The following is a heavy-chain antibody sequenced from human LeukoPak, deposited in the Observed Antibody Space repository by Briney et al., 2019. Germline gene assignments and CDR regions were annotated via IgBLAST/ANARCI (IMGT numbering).Heavy chain of an antibody. V-gene: IGHV3-11*04. Sequence: GGSLRLSCAAPGFTFSDHYMTWIRQGPGKGLEWVSYISHTGTTIYYADSVKGRFTISRDNAKNSLYLQMNSLRAEDTAVYYCAREEGDTAMPNDYWGQGTLVTVSS. CDR1: GFTFSDHY. CDR3: AREEGDTAMPNDY. J-gene: IGHJ4*02. D-gene: IGHD5-18*01. CDR2: ISHTGTTI.